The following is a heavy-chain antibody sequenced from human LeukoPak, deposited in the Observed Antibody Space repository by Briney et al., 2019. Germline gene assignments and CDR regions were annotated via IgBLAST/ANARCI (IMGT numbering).Heavy chain of an antibody. CDR2: INPSGGST. Sequence: VASVKVSCKASGYTFTSYYMHWVRQAPGQGLEWMGIINPSGGSTSYAQKFQGRVTMTRDTSTSTVYMELSSLRSEDTAVYYCARSDRCSSTSCYTAYYYYYMDVWGKGTTVTLSS. CDR1: GYTFTSYY. D-gene: IGHD2-2*02. CDR3: ARSDRCSSTSCYTAYYYYYMDV. J-gene: IGHJ6*03. V-gene: IGHV1-46*03.